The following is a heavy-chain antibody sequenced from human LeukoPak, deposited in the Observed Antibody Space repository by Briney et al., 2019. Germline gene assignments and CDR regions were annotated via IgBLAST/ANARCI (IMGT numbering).Heavy chain of an antibody. D-gene: IGHD1-26*01. V-gene: IGHV3-30*04. CDR3: AKDQSYRTSVVFSAFDI. CDR2: ISYDGSNK. Sequence: HPGRSLRLSCAASGFTFSSYAMHWVRQAPGKGLEWVAVISYDGSNKYYADSVKGRFTISRDNSKNTLYLQMNSLRAEDTAVYYCAKDQSYRTSVVFSAFDIWGQGTMVTVSS. CDR1: GFTFSSYA. J-gene: IGHJ3*02.